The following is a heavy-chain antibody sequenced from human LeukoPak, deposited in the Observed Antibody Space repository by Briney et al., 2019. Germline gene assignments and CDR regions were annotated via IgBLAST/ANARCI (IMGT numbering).Heavy chain of an antibody. CDR1: GFTFSSYW. V-gene: IGHV3-9*03. CDR2: ISWNSGSI. J-gene: IGHJ3*02. D-gene: IGHD6-6*01. Sequence: SLRLSCAASGFTFSSYWMHWVRQAPGKGLEWVSGISWNSGSIGYADSVKGRFTISRDNAKNSLYLQMNSLRAEDMALYYCAKDMHSSSPAGAFDIWGQGTMVTVSS. CDR3: AKDMHSSSPAGAFDI.